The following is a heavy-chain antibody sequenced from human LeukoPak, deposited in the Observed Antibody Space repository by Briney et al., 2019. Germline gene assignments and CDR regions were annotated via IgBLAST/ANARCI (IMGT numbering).Heavy chain of an antibody. J-gene: IGHJ2*01. CDR2: IYYSGNT. CDR3: ARSVHPSGKSWYFDL. V-gene: IGHV4-59*08. CDR1: GGSISSYY. D-gene: IGHD1-26*01. Sequence: PSETLSLTCTVSGGSISSYYWSWIRQTPGKGLEWIGYIYYSGNTNYNPPLKSRVTISVDTSKNQVSLRLSSVTAADTAVYYCARSVHPSGKSWYFDLWGRGTLVTVSP.